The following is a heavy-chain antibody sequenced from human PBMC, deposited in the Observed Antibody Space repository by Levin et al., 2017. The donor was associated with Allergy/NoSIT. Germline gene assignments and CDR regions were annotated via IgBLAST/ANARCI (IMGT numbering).Heavy chain of an antibody. D-gene: IGHD4-17*01. V-gene: IGHV3-11*01. Sequence: GESLKISCAASGFTFSDHYMNWIRQAPGKGLEWVSYISSSGTTIYYADSVKGRFTISRDNAKKSLYLQMNSLRAEDTAVYYCARAGGAWRFDYWGQGTLVTVSS. CDR1: GFTFSDHY. CDR3: ARAGGAWRFDY. CDR2: ISSSGTTI. J-gene: IGHJ4*02.